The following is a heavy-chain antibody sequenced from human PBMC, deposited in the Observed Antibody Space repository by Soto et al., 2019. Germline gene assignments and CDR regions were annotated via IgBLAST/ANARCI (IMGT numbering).Heavy chain of an antibody. J-gene: IGHJ4*02. CDR3: ARGTFFDY. Sequence: PSETLSLTCTVSGCSISSYYWSWIRQPPGKGLEWIGYIYYSGSTNYNPSLKSRVTIAVDTSKNQFSLKLSSVTAADTAVYYCARGTFFDYWGQGTLVTVSS. CDR1: GCSISSYY. CDR2: IYYSGST. V-gene: IGHV4-59*01.